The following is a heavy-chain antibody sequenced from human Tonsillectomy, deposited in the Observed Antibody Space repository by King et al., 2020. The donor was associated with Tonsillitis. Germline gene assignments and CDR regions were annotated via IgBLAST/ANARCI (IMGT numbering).Heavy chain of an antibody. D-gene: IGHD3-10*01. Sequence: EVQLLESGGGPVQPGGSLRLSCAASGITFSTYAMTWVRQAPGQGLEWVSTISGSGGNTYYADSVKGRFTIARDNSKNTLYLQMNSLRAEDTAVYYCAKRGGEYWGQGTLVTVSP. CDR3: AKRGGEY. J-gene: IGHJ1*01. CDR1: GITFSTYA. CDR2: ISGSGGNT. V-gene: IGHV3-23*01.